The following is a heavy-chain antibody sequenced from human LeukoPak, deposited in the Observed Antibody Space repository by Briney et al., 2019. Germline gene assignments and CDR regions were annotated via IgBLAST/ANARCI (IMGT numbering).Heavy chain of an antibody. CDR3: ARDGDIVVVPAAFDY. V-gene: IGHV1-2*02. J-gene: IGHJ4*02. D-gene: IGHD2-2*01. Sequence: ASVKVSCKASGYTFTGYYMHWVRQAPGQGLEWMGWINPNSGGTNYAQRFQGRVTMTRDTSISTAYMELSRLRSDDTAVYYCARDGDIVVVPAAFDYWGQGTLVTVSS. CDR2: INPNSGGT. CDR1: GYTFTGYY.